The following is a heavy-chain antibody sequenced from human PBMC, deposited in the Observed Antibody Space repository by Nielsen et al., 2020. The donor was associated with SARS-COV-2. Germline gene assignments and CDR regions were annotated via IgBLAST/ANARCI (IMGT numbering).Heavy chain of an antibody. J-gene: IGHJ6*04. D-gene: IGHD2-21*02. V-gene: IGHV5-10-1*01. Sequence: KVSCKASGFSFTNYWISWVRQMPGKGLEWVGRIDPDGSFTNYGPSFQGHVTISADKSINTAYLQWNSLKASDSAMYYCARGDWVPRQYYYMDVWGKGTTVTVSS. CDR2: IDPDGSFT. CDR3: ARGDWVPRQYYYMDV. CDR1: GFSFTNYW.